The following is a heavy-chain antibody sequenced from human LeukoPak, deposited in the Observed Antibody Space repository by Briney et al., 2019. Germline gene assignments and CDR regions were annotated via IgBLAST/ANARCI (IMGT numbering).Heavy chain of an antibody. Sequence: KPGGSLRLSCAASGFTFSSYSMNWVRQAPGKGLEWVSSISSSSSYIYYADSVKGRFTISRDNAKNSLYLQMNSLRAEDTAVYYCAREPTYSSGWYTTCDSWGQGTLVTVSS. CDR2: ISSSSSYI. CDR1: GFTFSSYS. V-gene: IGHV3-21*01. CDR3: AREPTYSSGWYTTCDS. D-gene: IGHD6-13*01. J-gene: IGHJ5*01.